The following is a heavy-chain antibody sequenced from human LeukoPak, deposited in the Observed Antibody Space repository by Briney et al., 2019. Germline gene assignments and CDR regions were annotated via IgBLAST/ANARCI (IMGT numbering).Heavy chain of an antibody. CDR3: ARAYYDILTGPHYYFDY. Sequence: PSETLSLTCTVSGGSISSYYWSWIRQPPGKGLEWIGYIYYSGSTNYNPSLKSRVTISVDTSKNQFSLKLSSVTAADTAVYYCARAYYDILTGPHYYFDYWGQGTLVTVSS. V-gene: IGHV4-59*01. J-gene: IGHJ4*02. CDR1: GGSISSYY. D-gene: IGHD3-9*01. CDR2: IYYSGST.